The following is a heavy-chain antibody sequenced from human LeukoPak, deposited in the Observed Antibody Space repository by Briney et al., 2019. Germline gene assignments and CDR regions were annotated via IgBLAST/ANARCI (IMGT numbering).Heavy chain of an antibody. CDR2: IKQDGSEK. CDR3: AREAFRY. J-gene: IGHJ4*02. V-gene: IGHV3-7*01. CDR1: GFTFSSYA. Sequence: GGSLRLSCAASGFTFSSYAMSWVRQAPGKGLEWVANIKQDGSEKYYVDSVKGRFTISRDNAKNSLYPQMNSLRAEDTAVYYCAREAFRYWGQGTLVTVSS.